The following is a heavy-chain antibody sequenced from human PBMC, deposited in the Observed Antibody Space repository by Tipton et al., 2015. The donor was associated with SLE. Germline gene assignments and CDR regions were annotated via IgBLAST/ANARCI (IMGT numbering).Heavy chain of an antibody. CDR3: ARDIVVVVAATLGTDRLGAFDI. CDR2: IYYSGST. J-gene: IGHJ3*02. Sequence: LRLSCTVSGGSISSSSYYWGWIRQPPGKGLEWIGSIYYSGSTYYNPSLKSRVTISVDTSKNQFSLKLSSVTAADTAVYYCARDIVVVVAATLGTDRLGAFDIWGQGTMATVSS. D-gene: IGHD2-15*01. CDR1: GGSISSSSYY. V-gene: IGHV4-39*07.